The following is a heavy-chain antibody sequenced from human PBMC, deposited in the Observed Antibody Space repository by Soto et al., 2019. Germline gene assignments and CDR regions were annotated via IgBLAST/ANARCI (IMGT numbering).Heavy chain of an antibody. D-gene: IGHD3-9*01. CDR2: IYYRGNT. J-gene: IGHJ6*02. CDR1: GGSMSPYY. Sequence: PSETLSLTCSVFGGSMSPYYWSWIRQSPGKGLEWIANIYYRGNTNYNPSLESRVTISIDTSKNQFSLKLSSVTAADTAVYYCASLISPTTYYDILTGYYNGYYYYYGMDVWGQGTTVTVSS. CDR3: ASLISPTTYYDILTGYYNGYYYYYGMDV. V-gene: IGHV4-59*08.